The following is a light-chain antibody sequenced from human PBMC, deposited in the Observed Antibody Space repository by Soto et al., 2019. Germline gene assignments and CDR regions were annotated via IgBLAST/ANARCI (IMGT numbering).Light chain of an antibody. Sequence: QLTQSPSLLSASVGDRVTITCRASPSIGSYLNWYQHKPGEAPKLLIFAADTLKSGVPSRCSGSAFNEEFTLTVSSLQPEDVVTYYCQQNYDVPYTFGQGTRVEIK. CDR3: QQNYDVPYT. CDR1: PSIGSY. J-gene: IGKJ2*01. V-gene: IGKV1-39*01. CDR2: AAD.